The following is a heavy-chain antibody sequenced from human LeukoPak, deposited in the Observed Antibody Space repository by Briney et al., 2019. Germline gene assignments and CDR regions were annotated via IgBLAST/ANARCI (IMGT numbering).Heavy chain of an antibody. D-gene: IGHD6-13*01. CDR1: GFTFSSTT. CDR3: TKDRRGPAAGTWYFDS. J-gene: IGHJ4*02. V-gene: IGHV3-23*01. CDR2: ITAIDGRT. Sequence: GGSLRLSCVASGFTFSSTTMGWVRQAPGRGLEWVSSITAIDGRTYYADSVRGRFTISRDNSKNTVYPQLNSLRAGDTAIYYCTKDRRGPAAGTWYFDSWGQGTPVTVSS.